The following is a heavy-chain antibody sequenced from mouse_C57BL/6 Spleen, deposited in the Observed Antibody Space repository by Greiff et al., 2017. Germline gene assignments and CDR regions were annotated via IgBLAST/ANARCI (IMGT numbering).Heavy chain of an antibody. CDR2: INPNNGGT. Sequence: EVQLQQSGPELVKPGASVKISCKASGYTFTDYYMNWVKQSHGKSLEWIGDINPNNGGTSYNQKFKGKATLTVDKSSSTAYMELRSLTSEDSAVYYCARKGTLYGSSLWWFAYWGQGTLVTVSA. D-gene: IGHD1-1*01. CDR3: ARKGTLYGSSLWWFAY. CDR1: GYTFTDYY. V-gene: IGHV1-26*01. J-gene: IGHJ3*01.